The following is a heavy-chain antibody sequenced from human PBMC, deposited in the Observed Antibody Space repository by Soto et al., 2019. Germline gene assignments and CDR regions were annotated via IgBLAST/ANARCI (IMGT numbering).Heavy chain of an antibody. CDR3: AKKDDSSGYYYGGFDY. J-gene: IGHJ4*02. D-gene: IGHD3-22*01. Sequence: GGSLRLSCAASGFTFSSYAMSWVRQAPGKGLEWVSAISGSGGSTYYADSVKGRFTIPRDNSKNTLYLQMNSLRAEDTAVYYCAKKDDSSGYYYGGFDYWGQGTLVTVS. V-gene: IGHV3-23*01. CDR1: GFTFSSYA. CDR2: ISGSGGST.